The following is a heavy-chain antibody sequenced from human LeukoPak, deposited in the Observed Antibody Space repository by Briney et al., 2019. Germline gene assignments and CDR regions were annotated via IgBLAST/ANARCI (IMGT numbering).Heavy chain of an antibody. J-gene: IGHJ4*02. D-gene: IGHD3-16*01. Sequence: GGSLRLSCAASGFTFSSYWMHWVRQAPGKGLVWVSRINTDGSSTSYADSVKGRFTISRDNAKNTLYLQMNSLRAEDTAVYYCARDPLWGGDNPGIDYWGQGTLVTVSS. CDR1: GFTFSSYW. CDR3: ARDPLWGGDNPGIDY. CDR2: INTDGSST. V-gene: IGHV3-74*01.